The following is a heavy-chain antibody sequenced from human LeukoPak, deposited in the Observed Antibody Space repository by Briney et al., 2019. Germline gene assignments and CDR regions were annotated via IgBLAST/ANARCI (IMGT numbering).Heavy chain of an antibody. Sequence: GGSLRLSCAASGFTFSSYSMNWVRQAPGKGLEWVSSISSSSSYIYYADSVKGRFTISRDNAKNSLYLQMNSLRAEDTAVYYCARDGPEWFNYYYGMDVWGQGTTVTVS. CDR1: GFTFSSYS. J-gene: IGHJ6*02. V-gene: IGHV3-21*01. D-gene: IGHD3-3*01. CDR3: ARDGPEWFNYYYGMDV. CDR2: ISSSSSYI.